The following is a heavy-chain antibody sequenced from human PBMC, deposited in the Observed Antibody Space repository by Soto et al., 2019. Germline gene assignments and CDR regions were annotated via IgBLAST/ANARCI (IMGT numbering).Heavy chain of an antibody. Sequence: QVQLVESGGGVVQPGRSLRLSCAASGFTFSSYGMHWVRQAPGKGLEWVAVIWYDGSNKYYADSVKGRFTISRDNSKNTLYLQMNSLRAEDTAVYYCARDGGDYGGAGWYFDLWGRGTLVTVSS. CDR2: IWYDGSNK. V-gene: IGHV3-33*01. J-gene: IGHJ2*01. D-gene: IGHD4-17*01. CDR1: GFTFSSYG. CDR3: ARDGGDYGGAGWYFDL.